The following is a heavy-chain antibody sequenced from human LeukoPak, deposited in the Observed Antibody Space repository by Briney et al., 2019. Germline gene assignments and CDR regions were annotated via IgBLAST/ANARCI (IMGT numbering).Heavy chain of an antibody. Sequence: SETLSLTCTVSAGSISSYYWSWIRQPPGKELEWIGYIYYSGSTNYNPSLKSRVTISLDTSKNQLSLRLSSVTAADTAVYYCAKDHLPGIVVADRDYWGQGTLVTVSS. J-gene: IGHJ4*02. V-gene: IGHV4-59*01. CDR2: IYYSGST. D-gene: IGHD6-19*01. CDR1: AGSISSYY. CDR3: AKDHLPGIVVADRDY.